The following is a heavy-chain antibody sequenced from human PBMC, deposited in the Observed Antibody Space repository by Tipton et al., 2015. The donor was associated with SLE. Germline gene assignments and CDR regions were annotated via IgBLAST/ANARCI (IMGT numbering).Heavy chain of an antibody. CDR2: INHSGST. Sequence: TLSLTCAVYGGSFSGYYWSWIRQPPGKGLEWIGEINHSGSTNYNPSLKSRVTISVDTSKNQFSLKLSSVTAADTAVYYCARTGYSSGWYGYWGQGTLVTVSS. D-gene: IGHD6-19*01. J-gene: IGHJ4*02. V-gene: IGHV4-34*01. CDR3: ARTGYSSGWYGY. CDR1: GGSFSGYY.